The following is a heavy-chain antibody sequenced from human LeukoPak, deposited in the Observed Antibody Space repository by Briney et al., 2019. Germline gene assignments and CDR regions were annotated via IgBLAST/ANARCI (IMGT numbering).Heavy chain of an antibody. J-gene: IGHJ4*02. CDR1: GFTLTNFD. D-gene: IGHD3-10*01. CDR2: MNPNSGNT. Sequence: ASVKVSCKASGFTLTNFDINWVRQATGQGLEWMGWMNPNSGNTGYAQKFQGRVTMTRNTSISTAYMELSSLRSEDTAVYYCARGPVRILWFRESLYYFDYWGQGTLVTVSS. CDR3: ARGPVRILWFRESLYYFDY. V-gene: IGHV1-8*01.